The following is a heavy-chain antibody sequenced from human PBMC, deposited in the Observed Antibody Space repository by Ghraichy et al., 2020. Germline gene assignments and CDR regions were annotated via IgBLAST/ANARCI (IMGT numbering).Heavy chain of an antibody. Sequence: GESLNISCAASGFTISSYDMNWVRQAPGKGLEWAAYSSSSGSTKHYADSVKGRFTISRDNAKNSLYLQMNSLRAEDTAVYYCAGSRNWNYAFDYWGQGTLVTVSS. CDR2: SSSSGSTK. CDR3: AGSRNWNYAFDY. CDR1: GFTISSYD. D-gene: IGHD1-7*01. J-gene: IGHJ4*02. V-gene: IGHV3-48*03.